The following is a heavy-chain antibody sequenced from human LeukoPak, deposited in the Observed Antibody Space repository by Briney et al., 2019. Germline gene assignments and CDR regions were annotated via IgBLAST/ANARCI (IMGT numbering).Heavy chain of an antibody. V-gene: IGHV4-59*12. CDR2: IYYSGST. J-gene: IGHJ3*02. CDR1: GGSISSYY. D-gene: IGHD6-19*01. CDR3: ARGPVDGATFDI. Sequence: SSETLSLTCTVSGGSISSYYWSWIRQPPGKGLEWIGYIYYSGSTNYNPSLKSRVTISVDTSKNQFSLKLSSVTAADTAVYYCARGPVDGATFDIWGQGTMVTVSS.